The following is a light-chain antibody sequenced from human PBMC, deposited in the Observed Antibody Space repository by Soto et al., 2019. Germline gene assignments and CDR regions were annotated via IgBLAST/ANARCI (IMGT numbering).Light chain of an antibody. CDR3: QQYGNSLLT. CDR2: GAS. CDR1: QSIRTTY. Sequence: EIVLTQSPGTLSLSPGERATLSCRASQSIRTTYLAWYQQKPGLAPRLLIYGASNRATGIPDRFSGSGSGTDFTLTISRLEPEDFAVYYCQQYGNSLLTFGGGTKVEIK. J-gene: IGKJ4*01. V-gene: IGKV3-20*01.